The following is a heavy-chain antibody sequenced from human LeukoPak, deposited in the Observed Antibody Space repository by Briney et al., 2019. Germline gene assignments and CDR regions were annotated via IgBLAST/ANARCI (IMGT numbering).Heavy chain of an antibody. CDR3: ARVGGAYDILTGYCPYYFDY. Sequence: SETLSLTCTVSGGSISSYYWSWIRQPPGKGLEWIGYIYYSGSTNYNPSLKSRVTISVDTSKNQFSLKLSSVTAADTAVYYCARVGGAYDILTGYCPYYFDYWGQGTLVTVSS. D-gene: IGHD3-9*01. CDR1: GGSISSYY. J-gene: IGHJ4*02. V-gene: IGHV4-59*01. CDR2: IYYSGST.